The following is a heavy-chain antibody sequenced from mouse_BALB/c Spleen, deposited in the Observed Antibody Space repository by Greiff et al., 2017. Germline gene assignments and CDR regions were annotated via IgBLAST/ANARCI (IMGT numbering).Heavy chain of an antibody. CDR3: ARQGGYGNYAYYYAMDY. CDR2: INSNGGST. J-gene: IGHJ4*01. CDR1: GFTFSSYY. Sequence: DVMLVESGGGLVKLGGSLKLSCAASGFTFSSYYMSWVRQTPEKRLELVAAINSNGGSTYYPDTVKGRFTISRDNAKNTLYLQMSSLKSEDTALYYCARQGGYGNYAYYYAMDYWGQGTSVTVSS. V-gene: IGHV5-6-2*01. D-gene: IGHD2-1*01.